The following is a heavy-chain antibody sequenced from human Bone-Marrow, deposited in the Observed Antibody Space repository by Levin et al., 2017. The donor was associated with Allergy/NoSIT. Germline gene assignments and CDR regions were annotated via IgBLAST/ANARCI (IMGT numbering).Heavy chain of an antibody. Sequence: AGGSLRLSCAASGFRFSSYSMNWVRQAPGKGLEWVSYISNSSDTIYYADSVMGRFTISRDNAKHTLYLQMSTLRDDDTAVYYCTRGQLYWGQGILVTVSS. CDR1: GFRFSSYS. CDR3: TRGQLY. J-gene: IGHJ4*02. CDR2: ISNSSDTI. V-gene: IGHV3-48*02. D-gene: IGHD1-1*01.